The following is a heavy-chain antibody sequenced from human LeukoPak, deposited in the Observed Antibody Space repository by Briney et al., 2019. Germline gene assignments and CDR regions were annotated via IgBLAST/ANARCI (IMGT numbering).Heavy chain of an antibody. CDR2: INHSGST. CDR1: GGSFSGYY. D-gene: IGHD3-10*01. V-gene: IGHV4-34*01. Sequence: PSETLSLTCAVYGGSFSGYYWSWIRQPPGKGLEWIGEINHSGSTNYNPSLKSRVTISVDTSKNQFSLRLSSVTAADTAVYYCARPLRYYGSGSYDAFDIWGQGTMVTVSS. CDR3: ARPLRYYGSGSYDAFDI. J-gene: IGHJ3*02.